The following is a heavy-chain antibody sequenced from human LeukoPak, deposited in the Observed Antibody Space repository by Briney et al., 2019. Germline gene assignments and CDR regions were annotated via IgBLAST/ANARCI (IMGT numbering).Heavy chain of an antibody. J-gene: IGHJ5*02. CDR3: ARVRYYYDSSGYRIIWFDP. D-gene: IGHD3-22*01. V-gene: IGHV4-59*01. CDR2: IYYSGST. Sequence: SETLSLTCTVSGGSISSYYWSWVRQPPGKGLEWLGYIYYSGSTNYNPSLKSRVTISVDTSKNQFSLKLSSVTAADTAVYYCARVRYYYDSSGYRIIWFDPWGQGTLVTVSS. CDR1: GGSISSYY.